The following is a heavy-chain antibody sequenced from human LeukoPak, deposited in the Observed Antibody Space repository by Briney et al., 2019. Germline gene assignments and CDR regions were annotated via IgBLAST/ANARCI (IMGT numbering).Heavy chain of an antibody. V-gene: IGHV4-59*01. Sequence: PSETLSLTCTVSGGSISSYYWSWIRQPPGKGLEWIGYIYYSGSTNYNPSLKSRVTISVDTSKNQFSLKLSSVTAADTAVYYCAREGCYDILTGYYYYYMDVWGKGTTVTVSS. CDR3: AREGCYDILTGYYYYYMDV. CDR1: GGSISSYY. CDR2: IYYSGST. J-gene: IGHJ6*03. D-gene: IGHD3-9*01.